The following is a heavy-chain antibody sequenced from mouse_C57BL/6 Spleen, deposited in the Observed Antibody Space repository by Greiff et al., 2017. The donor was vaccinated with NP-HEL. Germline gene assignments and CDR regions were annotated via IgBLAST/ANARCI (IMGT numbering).Heavy chain of an antibody. CDR2: IDPSDSET. Sequence: QVQLQQPGAELVRPGSSVKLSCQASGYTFTSYWVHLVKQRPIQGLECIGNIDPSDSETHYNQKFKDKATLTVDKSSSTAYMQLSSLTSEDSAVYYCASSLWLRDAMDYWGQGTSVTVSS. V-gene: IGHV1-52*01. CDR3: ASSLWLRDAMDY. D-gene: IGHD2-2*01. CDR1: GYTFTSYW. J-gene: IGHJ4*01.